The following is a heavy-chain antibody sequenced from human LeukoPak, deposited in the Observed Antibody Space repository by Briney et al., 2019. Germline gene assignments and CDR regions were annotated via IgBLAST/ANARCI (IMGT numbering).Heavy chain of an antibody. CDR3: AKDLGVVVSATYYFED. Sequence: GGSLRLSCAASGFTFNGYGMSWVRQAPGKGLEWVSAMSGSDGSTYYADSVKGRFTISRDNSQNTLYLQMNSLRAEDTALYYCAKDLGVVVSATYYFEDWGQGTLVTVSS. V-gene: IGHV3-23*01. J-gene: IGHJ4*02. CDR1: GFTFNGYG. D-gene: IGHD2-21*01. CDR2: MSGSDGST.